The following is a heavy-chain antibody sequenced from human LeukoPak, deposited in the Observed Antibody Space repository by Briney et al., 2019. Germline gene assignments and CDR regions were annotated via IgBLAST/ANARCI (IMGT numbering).Heavy chain of an antibody. CDR2: IYYSGST. CDR1: GGSISSYY. V-gene: IGHV4-59*08. D-gene: IGHD1-26*01. Sequence: SETLSLTCTVSGGSISSYYWSWIRQPPGKGLEWIGYIYYSGSTNYNPSLKSRVTISVDTSKNQFSLKLSSVTAADTAVYYCARHLNAGSYPLDHWGQGTLVTVSS. J-gene: IGHJ4*02. CDR3: ARHLNAGSYPLDH.